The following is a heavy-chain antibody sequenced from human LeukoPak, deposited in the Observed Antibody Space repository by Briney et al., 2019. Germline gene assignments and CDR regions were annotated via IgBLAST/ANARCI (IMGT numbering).Heavy chain of an antibody. CDR1: GFTFSSYA. J-gene: IGHJ4*02. V-gene: IGHV3-23*01. D-gene: IGHD4-17*01. CDR2: ISGSGGST. Sequence: QTGGSLRLSCAASGFTFSSYAMSWVRQAPGKGLEWVSAISGSGGSTYYADSVKGRFTISRDNSKNTLYLQMNGLRAEDTAVYYCAKALYGDYECSFDYWGQGTLVTVSS. CDR3: AKALYGDYECSFDY.